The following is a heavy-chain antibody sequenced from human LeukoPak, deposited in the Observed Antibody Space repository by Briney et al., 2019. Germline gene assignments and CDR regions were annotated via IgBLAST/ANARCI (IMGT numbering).Heavy chain of an antibody. Sequence: GGSLRLSSAASGFTFSSYWMTWVRQAPGKGLEWVANIKQDGSGKYYVDSVKGRFTISRDNAKNSLYLQMNSLRAEDTAVYFCAKVWFGEDTYLDFWGQGTLVTVSS. CDR2: IKQDGSGK. J-gene: IGHJ4*02. V-gene: IGHV3-7*05. D-gene: IGHD3-10*01. CDR3: AKVWFGEDTYLDF. CDR1: GFTFSSYW.